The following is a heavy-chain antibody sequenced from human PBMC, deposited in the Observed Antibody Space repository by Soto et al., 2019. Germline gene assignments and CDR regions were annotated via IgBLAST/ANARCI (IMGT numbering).Heavy chain of an antibody. D-gene: IGHD3-16*01. V-gene: IGHV3-23*01. CDR3: ARGGRFTFGFDY. CDR2: ISGDSGAI. J-gene: IGHJ4*02. CDR1: GFTFSTSS. Sequence: VHLLESGGGLVQPGGSLRLSCAASGFTFSTSSMSWVRQAPGKGLEWVSAISGDSGAIYYADSVKGRFTISRDNSRDTLYLQMNSLRAEDTALYFCARGGRFTFGFDYWGQGTLISVSS.